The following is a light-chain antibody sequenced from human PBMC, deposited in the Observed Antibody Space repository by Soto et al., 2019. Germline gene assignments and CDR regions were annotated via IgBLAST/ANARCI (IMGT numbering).Light chain of an antibody. CDR3: QHSYRRLGT. V-gene: IGKV1-39*01. Sequence: DIQVTQSPASLSSSLGDRVTITCRASQSINNYLNWYQQKPGEAPRLLIYAASSGQSGVPSRFSGSGSGTEFTITISSQPSEDFATYYWQHSYRRLGTFGQGTKVEIK. CDR2: AAS. J-gene: IGKJ1*01. CDR1: QSINNY.